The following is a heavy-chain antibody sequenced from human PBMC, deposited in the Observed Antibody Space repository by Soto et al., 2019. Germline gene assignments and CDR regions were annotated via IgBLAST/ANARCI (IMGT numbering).Heavy chain of an antibody. CDR2: ITLILGIA. J-gene: IGHJ6*02. D-gene: IGHD2-2*01. CDR3: ARELGYCSSTSCSTEWGYYYYGMDV. V-gene: IGHV1-69*04. Sequence: GGSVEVSCKASWGTFSRYTISWVRQAPGQRLERKGRITLILGIANYAQKFQGRVTITADKSTSTAYMELSSLRSEDTAVYYCARELGYCSSTSCSTEWGYYYYGMDVWGQGTTVTVSS. CDR1: WGTFSRYT.